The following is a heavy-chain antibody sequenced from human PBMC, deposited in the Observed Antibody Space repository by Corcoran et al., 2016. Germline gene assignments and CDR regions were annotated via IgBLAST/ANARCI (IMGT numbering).Heavy chain of an antibody. CDR2: MNPNSGNT. D-gene: IGHD6-19*01. Sequence: QVQLVQSGAEVKKPGASVKVSCKASGYTFTSYDINWVRQATGQGLEWMGWMNPNSGNTGYAQKFQGRVTMTRNTSISTAYMELSSLRSEDTAVYYCARGPPSSGWLYYYGMDVWGQGTTVTVSS. V-gene: IGHV1-8*01. CDR1: GYTFTSYD. J-gene: IGHJ6*02. CDR3: ARGPPSSGWLYYYGMDV.